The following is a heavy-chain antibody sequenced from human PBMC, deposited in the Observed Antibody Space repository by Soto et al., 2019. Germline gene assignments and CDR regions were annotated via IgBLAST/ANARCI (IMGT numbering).Heavy chain of an antibody. V-gene: IGHV1-2*04. CDR1: GYTFTGYY. J-gene: IGHJ5*02. CDR3: ARDLSLSSSGQPPNWFDP. Sequence: ASVKVSSKASGYTFTGYYMHWVRQAPGQGLEWMGWINPNSGGTNYAQKFQGWVTMTRDTSISTAYMELSRLRSDDTAVYYCARDLSLSSSGQPPNWFDPWGQGTLVTVSS. CDR2: INPNSGGT. D-gene: IGHD3-22*01.